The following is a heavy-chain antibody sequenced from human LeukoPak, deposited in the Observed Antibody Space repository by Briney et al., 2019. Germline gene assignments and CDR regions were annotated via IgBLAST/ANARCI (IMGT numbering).Heavy chain of an antibody. V-gene: IGHV4-34*01. CDR2: INHSGST. J-gene: IGHJ4*02. Sequence: PSETLSLTCAVYGGSFSGYYWSWIRQPPGKGLEWIGEINHSGSTNYNPSLKSRVTISVDTPKNQFSLKLSSVTAADTAVYYCARGYGSGSYYNGFDYWGQGTLVTVSS. CDR3: ARGYGSGSYYNGFDY. CDR1: GGSFSGYY. D-gene: IGHD3-10*01.